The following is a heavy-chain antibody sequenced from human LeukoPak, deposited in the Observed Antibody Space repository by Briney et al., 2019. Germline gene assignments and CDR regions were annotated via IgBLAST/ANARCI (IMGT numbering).Heavy chain of an antibody. Sequence: PGGSLRLSCAASGFTFSNYGMNWVRQAPGKGLEWVSGITGSGVTIYYADSVRGRFTISRDNAKNSLYLQMNSLRAEDTAVYYCASQIPPGGYDSSGYYSPFDYWGQGTLVTVSS. D-gene: IGHD3-22*01. CDR3: ASQIPPGGYDSSGYYSPFDY. V-gene: IGHV3-21*01. CDR2: ITGSGVTI. J-gene: IGHJ4*02. CDR1: GFTFSNYG.